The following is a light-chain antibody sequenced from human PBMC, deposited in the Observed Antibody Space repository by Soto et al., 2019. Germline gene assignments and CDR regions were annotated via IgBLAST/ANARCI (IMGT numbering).Light chain of an antibody. J-gene: IGKJ4*01. V-gene: IGKV3-20*01. CDR1: QSVSSSF. CDR2: GTS. CDR3: QQYSSSSLS. Sequence: EVVLTQSPGTLSLSPGGRATLSCRASQSVSSSFLAWYQQKPGQAPRLLMYGTSRRAPGVPDTFSVSGSGTDFTLTISRLEPEDFAVYYCQQYSSSSLSFGGGTKVDIK.